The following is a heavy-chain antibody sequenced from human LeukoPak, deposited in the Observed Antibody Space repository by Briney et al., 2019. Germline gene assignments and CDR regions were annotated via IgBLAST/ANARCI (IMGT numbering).Heavy chain of an antibody. CDR3: ARQEVVGATGGDY. Sequence: PSETLSLTCTVSGGSISSSSYYWGWIRQPPGKGLEWIGSIYYSGSTYYNPSLKSRVTISVDTSKNQFSLKLSSVTAADTAVYYCARQEVVGATGGDYWGQGTPVTVSS. J-gene: IGHJ4*02. CDR1: GGSISSSSYY. V-gene: IGHV4-39*01. D-gene: IGHD1-26*01. CDR2: IYYSGST.